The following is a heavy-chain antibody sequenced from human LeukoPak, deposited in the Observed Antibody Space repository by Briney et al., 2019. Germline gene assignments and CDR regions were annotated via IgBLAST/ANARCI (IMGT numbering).Heavy chain of an antibody. CDR1: GGSFSGYY. V-gene: IGHV4-34*01. CDR2: INHSGST. D-gene: IGHD4-23*01. J-gene: IGHJ4*02. CDR3: ARDQGLGLRWDFGY. Sequence: SETLSLTCAAYGGSFSGYYWSWIRQPPGKGLEWIGEINHSGSTNYNPSLKSRVTISVDRSKNQFSLKLSSVTAADTAVYYCARDQGLGLRWDFGYWGQGTLVTVSS.